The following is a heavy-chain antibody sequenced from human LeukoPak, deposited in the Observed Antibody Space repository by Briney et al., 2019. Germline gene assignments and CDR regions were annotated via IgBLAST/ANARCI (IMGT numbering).Heavy chain of an antibody. J-gene: IGHJ5*02. CDR2: IYHSGST. Sequence: SETLSLTCTVSGYSISSGYYWGWIRQPPGKGLEWIGSIYHSGSTYYNPSLKSRVTISVDTSKNQFSLKLSSVTAADTAAYYCARVKGWPPGWFDPWGQGTLVTVSS. CDR3: ARVKGWPPGWFDP. D-gene: IGHD5-24*01. V-gene: IGHV4-38-2*02. CDR1: GYSISSGYY.